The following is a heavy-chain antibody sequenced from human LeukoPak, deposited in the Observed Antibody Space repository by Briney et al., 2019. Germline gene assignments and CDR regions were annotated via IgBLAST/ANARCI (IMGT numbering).Heavy chain of an antibody. CDR2: ISASGGNT. J-gene: IGHJ4*02. Sequence: GGSLRLSCAASGFSFSTYSCSWVRQAPGKGLEWVSGISASGGNTFYADSVKGRFTISRDDAKSTLFLQVNSLRAEDTAVYFCARGGSDTAMAHDYWGQGTLVTVSS. CDR1: GFSFSTYS. CDR3: ARGGSDTAMAHDY. V-gene: IGHV3-23*01. D-gene: IGHD5-18*01.